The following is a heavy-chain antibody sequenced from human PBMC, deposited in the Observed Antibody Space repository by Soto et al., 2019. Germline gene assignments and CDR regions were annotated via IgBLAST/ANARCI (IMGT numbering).Heavy chain of an antibody. J-gene: IGHJ4*02. CDR3: ARTAGAAYYFDF. CDR2: VYTSGST. V-gene: IGHV4-4*07. Sequence: SLTWTVSGYSITKYYWSWILQPAGKGLEWIGRVYTSGSTNYNPSLKSRVTMSIDTSNNHFSLTLKSVTAADTAVYYCARTAGAAYYFDFWGQGAMVTVSS. D-gene: IGHD1-26*01. CDR1: GYSITKYY.